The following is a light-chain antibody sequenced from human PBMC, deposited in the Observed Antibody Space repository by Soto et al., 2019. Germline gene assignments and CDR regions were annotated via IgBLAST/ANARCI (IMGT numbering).Light chain of an antibody. V-gene: IGKV3-11*01. CDR2: DAS. CDR1: QSVSSY. J-gene: IGKJ1*01. CDR3: KQRSNWPWT. Sequence: EIVLTQSPATLSLSPGERATLSCRASQSVSSYLAWYQQKPGQAPRLLIYDASNRATGIPARFSGSGSGTDFTLTISRLGPEDFAVYYCKQRSNWPWTFGQGTKVEIK.